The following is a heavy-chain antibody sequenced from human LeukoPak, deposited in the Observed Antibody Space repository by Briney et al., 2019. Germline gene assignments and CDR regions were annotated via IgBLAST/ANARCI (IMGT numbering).Heavy chain of an antibody. Sequence: SETLSLTCTVSGGSISSSSYYWGWIRQPPGKGLEWIGSIYYSGSTYYNPSLKSRVTISVDTSKNQFSLKLSSVTAAGTAVYYCAGGELLWFGETKGSDYWGQGTLVTVSS. V-gene: IGHV4-39*01. J-gene: IGHJ4*02. CDR2: IYYSGST. CDR1: GGSISSSSYY. D-gene: IGHD3-10*01. CDR3: AGGELLWFGETKGSDY.